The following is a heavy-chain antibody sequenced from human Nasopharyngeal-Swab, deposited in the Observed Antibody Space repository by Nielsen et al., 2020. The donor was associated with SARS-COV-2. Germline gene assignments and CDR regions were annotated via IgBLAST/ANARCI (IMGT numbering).Heavy chain of an antibody. CDR2: ISSSGSTI. D-gene: IGHD1-26*01. J-gene: IGHJ4*02. CDR1: GFTFSDYY. V-gene: IGHV3-11*01. CDR3: ARDPATGALDH. Sequence: GESLKISCAASGFTFSDYYMSWIRQAPGKGLEWVSYISSSGSTIYYADSVKGRFTISRDNAKNSLYLQMNSLRAEDTAVYYCARDPATGALDHWGQGTLVTVSS.